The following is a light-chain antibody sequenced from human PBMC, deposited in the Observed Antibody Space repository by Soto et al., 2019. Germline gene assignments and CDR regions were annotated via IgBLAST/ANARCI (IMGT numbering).Light chain of an antibody. J-gene: IGKJ3*01. Sequence: DIQMTQSPSSLSASVGDRVTITCRASQGIRNSLAWYQQKPGKVPKLLIYAAFTLQSGVPSRFSGSGSGTDFTLTISSLQPEDVATYYCQNYNSAPYTFGPGTKVDIK. CDR3: QNYNSAPYT. CDR1: QGIRNS. CDR2: AAF. V-gene: IGKV1-27*01.